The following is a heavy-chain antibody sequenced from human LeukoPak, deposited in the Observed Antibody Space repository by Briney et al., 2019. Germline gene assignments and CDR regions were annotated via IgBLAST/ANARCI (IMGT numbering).Heavy chain of an antibody. CDR2: ISSSSSYI. CDR3: ARDLFGKKDSFDY. J-gene: IGHJ4*02. D-gene: IGHD2-21*01. V-gene: IGHV3-21*01. CDR1: GFTFSSYA. Sequence: MPGGSLRLSCAASGFTFSSYAMSWVRQAPGKGLEWVSSISSSSSYIYYADSVKGRFTISRDNAKNSLYLQMNSLRAEDTAVYYCARDLFGKKDSFDYWGQGTLVTVSS.